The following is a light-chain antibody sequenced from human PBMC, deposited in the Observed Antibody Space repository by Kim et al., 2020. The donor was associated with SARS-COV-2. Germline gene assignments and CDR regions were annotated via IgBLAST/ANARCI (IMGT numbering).Light chain of an antibody. CDR1: QDIKNY. CDR2: AAS. CDR3: QKYNSAPWT. V-gene: IGKV1-27*01. J-gene: IGKJ1*01. Sequence: ASVGDRVTINCRASQDIKNYLAWYRQKPGKVPEVLIYAASILQSGVPSRISGSGSGTDFTLTINSLQPEDVATYYCQKYNSAPWTFGQGTKVDI.